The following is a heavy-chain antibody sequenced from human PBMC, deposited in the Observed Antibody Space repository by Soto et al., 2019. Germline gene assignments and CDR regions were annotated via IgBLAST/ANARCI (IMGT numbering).Heavy chain of an antibody. Sequence: GGSLRLSCAASGFTFSSYGMHWVRQAPGKGLEWVAVISYDGSNKYYADSVKGRFTISRDNSKNTLYLQMNSPRAEDTAVYYCAKKWDDDFWSGYYDYWGQGTLVTVSS. CDR3: AKKWDDDFWSGYYDY. CDR1: GFTFSSYG. CDR2: ISYDGSNK. V-gene: IGHV3-30*18. J-gene: IGHJ4*02. D-gene: IGHD3-3*01.